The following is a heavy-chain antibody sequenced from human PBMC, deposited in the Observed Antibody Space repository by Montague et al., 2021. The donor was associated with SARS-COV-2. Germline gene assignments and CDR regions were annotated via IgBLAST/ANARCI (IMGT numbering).Heavy chain of an antibody. V-gene: IGHV4-34*01. CDR1: GGSFSGYY. CDR2: INHSGST. Sequence: SETLSLTCAVYGGSFSGYYWSWIRQPPGKGLEWIGEINHSGSTNYNPYLKSRVTISVDTSKHMFSLKLNLVTAADTAVYYCARGYDYVWGSYRYLHWFDPWGQGTLVTVSS. D-gene: IGHD3-16*02. CDR3: ARGYDYVWGSYRYLHWFDP. J-gene: IGHJ5*02.